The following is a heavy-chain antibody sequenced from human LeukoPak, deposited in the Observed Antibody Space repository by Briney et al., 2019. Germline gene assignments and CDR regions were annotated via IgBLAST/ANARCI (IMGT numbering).Heavy chain of an antibody. D-gene: IGHD3-22*01. J-gene: IGHJ4*02. CDR1: GITLSIYG. V-gene: IGHV3-23*01. CDR3: ATRGVVIRVILVGFHKEAYYFDY. Sequence: PGGSLRLSCAVSGITLSIYGMSWVRQAPGKGLGWVAAISDSGGRTNYADSVKGRFTISRDNHRSTLYPQMNTLRAEDTAVYFCATRGVVIRVILVGFHKEAYYFDYWGQGALVTVSS. CDR2: ISDSGGRT.